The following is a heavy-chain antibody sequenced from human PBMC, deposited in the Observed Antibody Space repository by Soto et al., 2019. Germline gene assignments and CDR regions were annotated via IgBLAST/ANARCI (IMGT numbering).Heavy chain of an antibody. CDR2: ISYDGSNK. CDR3: AKDFSEWELPVGGVLDY. J-gene: IGHJ4*02. V-gene: IGHV3-30*18. CDR1: GFTFSSYG. D-gene: IGHD1-26*01. Sequence: QVQLVESGGGVVQPGRSLRLSCAASGFTFSSYGMHWVRQAPGKGLEWVAVISYDGSNKYYADSVKGRFTISRDNSKNTLYLQMNSLRAEDTAVYYCAKDFSEWELPVGGVLDYWGQGTLVTVSS.